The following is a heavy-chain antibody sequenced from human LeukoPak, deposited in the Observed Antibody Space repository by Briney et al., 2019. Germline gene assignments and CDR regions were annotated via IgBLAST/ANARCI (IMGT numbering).Heavy chain of an antibody. V-gene: IGHV4-59*01. CDR3: AREGYNRLDY. Sequence: PSETLSLTCTVSGGSISSYYWSWIRQPPGKGLEWIGDIYYSGSTNYNPSLKSRVTISVDTSKDQFSLMLSSVTAADTAVYYCAREGYNRLDYWGQGTLVTVSS. J-gene: IGHJ4*02. CDR2: IYYSGST. CDR1: GGSISSYY. D-gene: IGHD5-24*01.